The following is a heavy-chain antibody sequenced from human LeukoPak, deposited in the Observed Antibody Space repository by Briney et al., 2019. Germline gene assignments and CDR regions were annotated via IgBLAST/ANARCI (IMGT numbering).Heavy chain of an antibody. CDR2: ISSSGSTI. J-gene: IGHJ5*02. V-gene: IGHV3-11*04. CDR1: GFTFSDYY. CDR3: ARGSPDFWSQYNWFDR. D-gene: IGHD3-3*01. Sequence: GSLRLSCAASGFTFSDYYMSWIRQAPGKGREWVAYISSSGSTIYYAAPVKGRFTISRDNAKNSLYLQMNSLRAEDTAVYYCARGSPDFWSQYNWFDRWGQGTLVTVSS.